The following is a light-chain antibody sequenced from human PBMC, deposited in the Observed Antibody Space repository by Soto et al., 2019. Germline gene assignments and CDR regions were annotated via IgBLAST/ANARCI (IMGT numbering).Light chain of an antibody. V-gene: IGKV1-5*01. J-gene: IGKJ1*01. Sequence: DIQMTQSPSTLSASVGDRVTITCRASQIITNRLAWYQQKPGKAPKVLIFDASNLESGVPLRFSGSGSGTEFILTISSLQPDDFATYYCQHYGGMWTFGQGTKVDIK. CDR2: DAS. CDR1: QIITNR. CDR3: QHYGGMWT.